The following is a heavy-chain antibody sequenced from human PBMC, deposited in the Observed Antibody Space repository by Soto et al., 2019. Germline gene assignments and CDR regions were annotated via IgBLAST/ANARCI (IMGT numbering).Heavy chain of an antibody. D-gene: IGHD2-2*01. CDR2: VYYTGPT. V-gene: IGHV4-61*01. Sequence: QVQLQESGPGLVRPSETLSLTCTVSGDSVRSRQSYWTWIRQPPGKEMEWIGYVYYTGPTNYNPSLKPRVTISVDTSNNQFSLTLASVTAADTAVYYCARDAVVMPSKRYFDVWGRGILVTVSS. CDR3: ARDAVVMPSKRYFDV. CDR1: GDSVRSRQSY. J-gene: IGHJ2*01.